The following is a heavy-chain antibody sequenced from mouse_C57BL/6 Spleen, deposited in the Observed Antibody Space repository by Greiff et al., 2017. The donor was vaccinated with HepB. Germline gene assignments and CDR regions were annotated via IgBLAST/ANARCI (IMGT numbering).Heavy chain of an antibody. CDR2: IDPEDGDT. V-gene: IGHV14-1*01. CDR3: TTGGTVGATDYAMDY. J-gene: IGHJ4*01. CDR1: GFNIKDYY. Sequence: VQLQQSGAELVRPGASVKLSCTASGFNIKDYYMHWVKQRPEQGLEWIGRIDPEDGDTEYAPKFQGKATMTADTSSNSAYLQLSSLTSEDTAVYYCTTGGTVGATDYAMDYWGQGTSVTVSS. D-gene: IGHD1-1*01.